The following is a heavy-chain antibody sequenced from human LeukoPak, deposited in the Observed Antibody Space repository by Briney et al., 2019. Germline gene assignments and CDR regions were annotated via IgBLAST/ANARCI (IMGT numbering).Heavy chain of an antibody. D-gene: IGHD5-12*01. CDR2: IWYDGSNK. CDR3: ARGPSSSGYGNFDY. V-gene: IGHV3-33*01. J-gene: IGHJ4*02. Sequence: GRSLRLSCAASGFTFSSYGMHWVRQAPGKGLEWVAVIWYDGSNKYYADSVKGRFTISRDNSKNTLYLQMNSLRAEDTAVYYCARGPSSSGYGNFDYWGQGTLVTVSS. CDR1: GFTFSSYG.